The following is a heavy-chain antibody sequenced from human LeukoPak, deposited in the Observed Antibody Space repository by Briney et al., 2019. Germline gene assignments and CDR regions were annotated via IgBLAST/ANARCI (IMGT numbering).Heavy chain of an antibody. J-gene: IGHJ5*02. CDR2: IYTSGST. CDR3: ARGNITMVRGVKAYNWFDP. V-gene: IGHV4-4*07. Sequence: SETLSLTCTVSGGSISSYYWSWIRQPAGKGLEWIGRIYTSGSTNYNPSLKSRVTMSVGTSKNQFSLKLSSVTAADTAVYYCARGNITMVRGVKAYNWFDPWGQGTLVTVSS. CDR1: GGSISSYY. D-gene: IGHD3-10*01.